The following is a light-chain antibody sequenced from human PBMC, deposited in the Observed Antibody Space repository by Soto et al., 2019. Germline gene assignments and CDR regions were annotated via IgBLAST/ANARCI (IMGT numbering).Light chain of an antibody. CDR2: DVS. CDR3: SSYTSSSTLV. V-gene: IGLV2-14*01. J-gene: IGLJ2*01. Sequence: QSALTQPASVSGSPGQSITISCTGTSSDVGGYNYVSWYQQPPGKAPKLMIYDVSNRPSGVSIRFSGSKSGNTASMTISGLQAEDEADYYCSSYTSSSTLVFGGGTKLTAL. CDR1: SSDVGGYNY.